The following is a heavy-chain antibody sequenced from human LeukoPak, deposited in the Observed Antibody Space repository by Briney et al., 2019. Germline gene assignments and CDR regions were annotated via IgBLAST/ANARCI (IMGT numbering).Heavy chain of an antibody. D-gene: IGHD3-16*01. Sequence: SETLSLTCTVSGGSISSYYWSWIRQPPGKGLEWIGYIYYSGSTNYNPSLKSRVTISVDTSKTQFSLKLSSVTAADTAVYYCARMGEVPTYYYYYGMDVWGQGTTVTVSS. CDR2: IYYSGST. J-gene: IGHJ6*02. CDR1: GGSISSYY. CDR3: ARMGEVPTYYYYYGMDV. V-gene: IGHV4-59*08.